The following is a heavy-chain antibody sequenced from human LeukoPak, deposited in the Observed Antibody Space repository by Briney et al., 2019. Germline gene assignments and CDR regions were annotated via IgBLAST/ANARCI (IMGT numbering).Heavy chain of an antibody. Sequence: ASVTVSCKASGYTFTSYGISWVRQAPGQGLEWMGWISAYNGNTNYAQKLQGRVTMTTDTSTSTAYMELRSLRSDDTAVYYCARDKYGIGASYYGSGSYSEYYYYYGMDVWGKGTTVTVSS. CDR2: ISAYNGNT. J-gene: IGHJ6*04. V-gene: IGHV1-18*04. CDR3: ARDKYGIGASYYGSGSYSEYYYYYGMDV. CDR1: GYTFTSYG. D-gene: IGHD3-10*01.